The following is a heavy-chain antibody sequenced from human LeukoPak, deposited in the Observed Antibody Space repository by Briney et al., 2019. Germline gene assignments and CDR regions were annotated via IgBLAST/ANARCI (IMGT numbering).Heavy chain of an antibody. D-gene: IGHD5-18*01. CDR3: ARGIQLWLDLDY. CDR2: ISSSSSYI. V-gene: IGHV3-21*01. J-gene: IGHJ4*02. CDR1: GFTFSSYS. Sequence: PGGSLRLSCAASGFTFSSYSMNWVRQAPGKGLEWVSSISSSSSYIYYADSVKGRFTISRDNAKNSLYLQMNSLRAEDMAVYYCARGIQLWLDLDYWGQGTLVTVSS.